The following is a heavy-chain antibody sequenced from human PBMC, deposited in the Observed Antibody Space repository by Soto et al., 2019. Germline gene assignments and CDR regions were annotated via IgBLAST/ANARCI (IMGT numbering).Heavy chain of an antibody. Sequence: QVQLQESGPGLVKPSETLSLTCTVSGGSISSYYWSWIRQPAGKGLEWIGRIYTSGSTNYNPSLKSRVTMSVDTSKNQFSLKLSSVTAADTAVYYCAIILLMVLPPYYYYGMDVWGQGTTVTVSS. J-gene: IGHJ6*02. CDR1: GGSISSYY. CDR2: IYTSGST. CDR3: AIILLMVLPPYYYYGMDV. D-gene: IGHD2-8*01. V-gene: IGHV4-4*07.